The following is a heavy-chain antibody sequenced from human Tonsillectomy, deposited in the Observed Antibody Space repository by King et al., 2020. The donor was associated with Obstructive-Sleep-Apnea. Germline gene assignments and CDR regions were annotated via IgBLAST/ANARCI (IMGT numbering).Heavy chain of an antibody. CDR2: INNDGSPT. CDR1: GFTFSNYW. J-gene: IGHJ4*02. V-gene: IGHV3-74*03. Sequence: DVQLVESGGGLVQPGGSLRLSCAASGFTFSNYWMHWVRQAPGRGLVWGSHINNDGSPTTYADSVKGRFTISRANAKNTLSLHMNSLRAEETAVYYCARDIAAAGKGLFDYWGQGTLVTVSS. D-gene: IGHD6-13*01. CDR3: ARDIAAAGKGLFDY.